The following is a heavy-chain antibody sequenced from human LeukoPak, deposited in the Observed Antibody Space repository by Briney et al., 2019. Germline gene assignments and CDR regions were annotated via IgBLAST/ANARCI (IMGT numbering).Heavy chain of an antibody. D-gene: IGHD2-2*01. CDR1: VYTFTSYG. V-gene: IGHV1-18*04. Sequence: ASVKVSCKASVYTFTSYGISWVRQAPGQGLEWMGWISAYNGNTNYAQKLQGRVTMTTDTSTSTAYMELRSLRSDDTAVYYCAMLGRTVPVHRNWFDPWGQGTLVTVSS. CDR2: ISAYNGNT. CDR3: AMLGRTVPVHRNWFDP. J-gene: IGHJ5*02.